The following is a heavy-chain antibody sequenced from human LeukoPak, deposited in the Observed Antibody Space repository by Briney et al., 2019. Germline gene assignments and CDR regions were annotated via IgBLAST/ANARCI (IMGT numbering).Heavy chain of an antibody. J-gene: IGHJ4*02. CDR2: INHSGST. V-gene: IGHV4-34*01. Sequence: SETLSLTCAVYGVSFSGYYWNWIRQPPGKWLEWIGEINHSGSTNYNPSLKSRVTISIDTSKNQFSLKLSSVTAADTAVYYCAGGIAVAGLLWGQGTLVTVSS. CDR3: AGGIAVAGLL. CDR1: GVSFSGYY. D-gene: IGHD6-19*01.